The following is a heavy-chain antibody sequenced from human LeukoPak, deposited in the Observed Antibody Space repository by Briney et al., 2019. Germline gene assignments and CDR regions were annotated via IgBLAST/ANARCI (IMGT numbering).Heavy chain of an antibody. J-gene: IGHJ3*02. V-gene: IGHV3-20*04. CDR1: GFTFDDYG. CDR2: INWNGGST. D-gene: IGHD6-13*01. CDR3: ATYSSTWYGSHDAFDI. Sequence: GGSLRLSCAASGFTFDDYGMSWVRQAPGKGLEWVSGINWNGGSTGYADSVKGRFTISRDNAKNSLYLQMNGLRAEDTAVYYCATYSSTWYGSHDAFDIWGQGTMVTVSS.